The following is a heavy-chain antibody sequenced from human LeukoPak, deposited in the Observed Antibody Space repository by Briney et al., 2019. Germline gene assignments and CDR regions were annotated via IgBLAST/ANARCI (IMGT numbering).Heavy chain of an antibody. D-gene: IGHD3-16*02. CDR1: GYTFTGYY. CDR3: ASGTVRLGELSLYNWFDP. V-gene: IGHV1-2*02. CDR2: INPNSGGT. J-gene: IGHJ5*02. Sequence: ASVKVSCEASGYTFTGYYMHWVRQAPGQGLEWMGWINPNSGGTNYAQKFQGRVTMTRDTSISTAYMELSRLRSDDTAVYYCASGTVRLGELSLYNWFDPWGQGTLVTVSS.